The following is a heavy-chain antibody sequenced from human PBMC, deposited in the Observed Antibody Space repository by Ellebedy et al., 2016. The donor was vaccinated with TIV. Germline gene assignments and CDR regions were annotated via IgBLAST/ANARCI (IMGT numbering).Heavy chain of an antibody. Sequence: GGSLRLSCAASGFTFSSYSMNWVRQAPGKGLEWVSSISSSSSYIYYADSVKGRFTISRDNAKNSLYLQMNSLRAEDTAVYYCARLLGEMGYYYGMDVWGQGTTVTVSS. CDR2: ISSSSSYI. CDR1: GFTFSSYS. J-gene: IGHJ6*02. CDR3: ARLLGEMGYYYGMDV. V-gene: IGHV3-21*04. D-gene: IGHD3-10*01.